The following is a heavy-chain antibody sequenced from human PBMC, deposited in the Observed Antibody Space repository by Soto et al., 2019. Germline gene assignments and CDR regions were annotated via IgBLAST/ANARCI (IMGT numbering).Heavy chain of an antibody. Sequence: GESLKISCTGSGYAFTNFWVAWVRQTPGKGLEWMGIIYPSNSETRYSPPSQGRVTISVDKSTSTSYLQWSSLKASDTAMYYCARPGGSGTFYRFDYWGQGTPVTVSS. CDR3: ARPGGSGTFYRFDY. J-gene: IGHJ4*02. CDR1: GYAFTNFW. CDR2: IYPSNSET. D-gene: IGHD3-10*01. V-gene: IGHV5-51*01.